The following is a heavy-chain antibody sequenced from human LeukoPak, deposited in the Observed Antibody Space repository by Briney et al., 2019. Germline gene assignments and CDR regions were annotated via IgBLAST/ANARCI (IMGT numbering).Heavy chain of an antibody. CDR2: INPSGGST. Sequence: GASVKVSCKASGYTFTSYYMHWVRQAPGQGLEWMGIINPSGGSTSYAQKFQGRVTMTRDTSTSTVYVELSSLRSEDTAVYYCARDNYGDYVTQCFDYWGQGTLVTVSS. J-gene: IGHJ4*02. D-gene: IGHD4-17*01. CDR1: GYTFTSYY. V-gene: IGHV1-46*03. CDR3: ARDNYGDYVTQCFDY.